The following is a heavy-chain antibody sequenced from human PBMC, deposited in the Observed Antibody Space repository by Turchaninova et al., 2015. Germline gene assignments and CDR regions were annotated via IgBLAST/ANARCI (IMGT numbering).Heavy chain of an antibody. J-gene: IGHJ2*01. CDR1: GGPISSSY. CDR2: IYYSGST. CDR3: AREYSSSGWYFDL. V-gene: IGHV4-59*01. Sequence: QVQLQESGPGLVKPSETLALTRTVSGGPISSSYWSWIRQPPGKGLEWIGYIYYSGSTNYNPSLKSRVTISVDTSKNQFSLKLSSVTAADTAVYYCAREYSSSGWYFDLWGRGTLVTVSS. D-gene: IGHD6-6*01.